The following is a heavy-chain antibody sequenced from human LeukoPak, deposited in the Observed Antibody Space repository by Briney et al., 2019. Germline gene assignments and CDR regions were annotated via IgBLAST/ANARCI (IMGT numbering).Heavy chain of an antibody. J-gene: IGHJ3*02. CDR3: ARRQNDAFDI. CDR2: INHSGSI. CDR1: GGSFSGYY. Sequence: SETLSLTCAVYGGSFSGYYWSWIRQPPGKGLEWIGEINHSGSINYNPSLKSRVTISVDTSKNQFSLKLSSVTAADTAVYYCARRQNDAFDIWGQGTMVTVSS. V-gene: IGHV4-34*01.